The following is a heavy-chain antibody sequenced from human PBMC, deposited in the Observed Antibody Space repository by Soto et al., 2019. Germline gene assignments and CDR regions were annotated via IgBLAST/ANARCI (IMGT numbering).Heavy chain of an antibody. CDR1: GFTFNKAW. J-gene: IGHJ4*02. D-gene: IGHD3-16*01. CDR2: IRTEDDGGTT. CDR3: CTAGGRLGDY. Sequence: EVQLVESGGGLVKPGESLRLSCTTSGFTFNKAWMNWVRQAPGKGLEWVGRIRTEDDGGTTAYAASLKGRFIISREDSEDTLYLQMNSLKTEDTGVYSCCTAGGRLGDYWGRGTLVTVS. V-gene: IGHV3-15*07.